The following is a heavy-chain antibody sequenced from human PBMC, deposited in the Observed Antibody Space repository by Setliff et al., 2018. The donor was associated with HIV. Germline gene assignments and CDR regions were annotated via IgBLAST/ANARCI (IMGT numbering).Heavy chain of an antibody. CDR1: GGSIDNNKYY. CDR3: ASRIYYYDESRVLREEGFVP. V-gene: IGHV4-39*01. Sequence: PETLSLTCSVSGGSIDNNKYYWTWIRQPPGKGLEWTGSIYHTGRTYYNRSLESRLTISIDTSKNQFSLKLTSVTAADTAMYYCASRIYYYDESRVLREEGFVPWGQGTLVTVSS. J-gene: IGHJ5*02. CDR2: IYHTGRT. D-gene: IGHD3-22*01.